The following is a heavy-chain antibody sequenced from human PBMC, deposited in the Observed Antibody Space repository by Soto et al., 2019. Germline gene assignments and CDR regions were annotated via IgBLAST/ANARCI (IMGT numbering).Heavy chain of an antibody. Sequence: GGSLRLSCTASGFTFGDYAMSWFRQAPGKGLEWVGFIRSKAYGGTTEYAASVKGRFTISRNDSKSIAYLQMNSLKTEDTAVYYCTTVTIFGVVIGPLDYWGQGTLVTVSS. D-gene: IGHD3-3*01. CDR2: IRSKAYGGTT. J-gene: IGHJ4*02. V-gene: IGHV3-49*03. CDR1: GFTFGDYA. CDR3: TTVTIFGVVIGPLDY.